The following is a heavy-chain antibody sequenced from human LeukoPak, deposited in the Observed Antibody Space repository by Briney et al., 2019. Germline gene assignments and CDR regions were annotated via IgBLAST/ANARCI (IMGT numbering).Heavy chain of an antibody. J-gene: IGHJ4*02. V-gene: IGHV4-30-4*01. Sequence: SETLSLTCTVSGASITSDIFYWNWIRQSPGKGLEWIGAIHNSRGTSYNPSLESRLTISVDPSENKFFLKMTSVTDTDTATYYCGKVGGNTNSWGQGTLVTVSS. CDR2: IHNSRGT. CDR1: GASITSDIFY. D-gene: IGHD4-23*01. CDR3: GKVGGNTNS.